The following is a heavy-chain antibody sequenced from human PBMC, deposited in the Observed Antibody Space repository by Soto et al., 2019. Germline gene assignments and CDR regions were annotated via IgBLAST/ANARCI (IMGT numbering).Heavy chain of an antibody. J-gene: IGHJ5*02. Sequence: QVQLVQSGAEVKKPGASVKVSCKASGYTFTSYDINWVRQATGQGLEWMGWMNPNSGNARSAQRFQGRVTMTRNTSITTAYLELSSLRSEDTAVYYCATERATRGFDPWGQGTLVTVSS. V-gene: IGHV1-8*01. CDR1: GYTFTSYD. CDR2: MNPNSGNA. CDR3: ATERATRGFDP.